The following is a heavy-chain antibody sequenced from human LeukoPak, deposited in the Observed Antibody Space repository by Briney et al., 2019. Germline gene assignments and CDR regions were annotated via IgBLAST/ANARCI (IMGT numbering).Heavy chain of an antibody. J-gene: IGHJ4*02. Sequence: SETLSLTCTVSGGSISNYYWYWMRKPPGKGLEWIAYSYSSGNANYNPSLKSRVTISVDTSKNQFSLKLSSVTAADTAVYYCQQGIAAAGLDYWGQGTLVTVSS. V-gene: IGHV4-4*09. CDR2: SYSSGNA. CDR1: GGSISNYY. D-gene: IGHD6-13*01. CDR3: QQGIAAAGLDY.